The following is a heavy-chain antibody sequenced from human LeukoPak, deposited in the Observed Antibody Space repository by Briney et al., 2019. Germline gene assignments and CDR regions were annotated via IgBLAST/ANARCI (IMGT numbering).Heavy chain of an antibody. CDR3: AKRKTTYWVFDY. J-gene: IGHJ4*02. CDR2: ISGSGGST. D-gene: IGHD1-7*01. V-gene: IGHV3-23*01. Sequence: GGSLRLSCAAAGFTFSSYGMSWVRQAPGKGLEWVSAISGSGGSTYYADSVKGRVSISRDNSKHRLYMQMNSLRAEDTAVYYRAKRKTTYWVFDYWGQGTLVTVSS. CDR1: GFTFSSYG.